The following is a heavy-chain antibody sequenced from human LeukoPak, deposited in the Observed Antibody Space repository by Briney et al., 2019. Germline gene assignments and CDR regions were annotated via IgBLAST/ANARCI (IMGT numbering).Heavy chain of an antibody. CDR3: ARGDSSRGVNDAFDI. D-gene: IGHD6-13*01. V-gene: IGHV3-30*04. CDR1: GFTFSSYA. J-gene: IGHJ3*02. CDR2: ISYDGSNK. Sequence: PGRSLRLSCAASGFTFSSYAMHWVRQAPGRGLEWVAVISYDGSNKYYADSVKGRFTISRGNSKNTLYLQMNSLRAEDTAVYYCARGDSSRGVNDAFDIWGQGTMVTVSS.